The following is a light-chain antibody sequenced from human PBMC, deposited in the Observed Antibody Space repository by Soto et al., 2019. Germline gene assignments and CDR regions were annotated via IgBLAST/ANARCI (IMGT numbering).Light chain of an antibody. CDR1: QSISSW. CDR2: DAS. Sequence: DIQMTQTPSTRSASVGDRVTMTCRASQSISSWLAWYQQKPGKAPKLLIYDASSLESGVPSRFSGSGSGTEFTLTISSLQPDDFATYYCQQYNSYPYTFGQGTKLEIK. V-gene: IGKV1-5*01. CDR3: QQYNSYPYT. J-gene: IGKJ2*01.